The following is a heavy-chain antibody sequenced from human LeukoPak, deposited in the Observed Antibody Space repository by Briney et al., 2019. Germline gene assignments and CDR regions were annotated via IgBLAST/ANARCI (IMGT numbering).Heavy chain of an antibody. CDR2: IFNGGST. CDR3: ARGLFGSGSYYNFFDF. CDR1: GFTVSSNC. J-gene: IGHJ4*02. D-gene: IGHD3-10*01. Sequence: GGSLRLSCAASGFTVSSNCMSWVRQAPGKGLEWVSVIFNGGSTYYADSVKGRFTISTDNSKNMLYLQMNSLRAEDTAVYYCARGLFGSGSYYNFFDFWAQGTLVTVSS. V-gene: IGHV3-66*01.